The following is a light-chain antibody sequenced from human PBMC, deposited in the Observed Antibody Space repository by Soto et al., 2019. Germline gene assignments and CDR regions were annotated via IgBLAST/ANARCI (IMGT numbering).Light chain of an antibody. CDR3: QHRRT. V-gene: IGKV1-5*01. Sequence: DTTMTQSPSTVPAYVGDRDTITCRASQSISNWLAWYQQKPGTAPKVLIYHASHLQSGVPSRFSGSGSGTEFTLTLSSLQPDDFGSYYCQHRRTFGQGSKV. J-gene: IGKJ1*01. CDR2: HAS. CDR1: QSISNW.